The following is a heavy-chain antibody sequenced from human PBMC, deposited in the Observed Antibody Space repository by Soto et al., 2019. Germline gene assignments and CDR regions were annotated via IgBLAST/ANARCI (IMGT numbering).Heavy chain of an antibody. CDR1: GFTFSSYD. J-gene: IGHJ6*02. CDR2: IGTAGDT. Sequence: GGSLRLSCAASGFTFSSYDMHWVRQATGKGLEWVSAIGTAGDTYYPGSVKGRFTISRENAKNSLYLQMNSLRAEDTAVYYCAREWGIAAAGRVYYYYGMDVWGQRTTVTVSS. V-gene: IGHV3-13*01. D-gene: IGHD6-13*01. CDR3: AREWGIAAAGRVYYYYGMDV.